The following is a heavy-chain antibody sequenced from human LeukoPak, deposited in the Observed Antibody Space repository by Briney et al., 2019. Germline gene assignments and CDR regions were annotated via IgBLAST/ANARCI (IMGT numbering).Heavy chain of an antibody. CDR1: GFTFSSYA. D-gene: IGHD3-10*01. V-gene: IGHV3-21*01. Sequence: GGSLRLSCAASGFTFSSYAMSWVRQAPGKGLEWVSSISSSSYIYYADSVKGRFTISRDNAKNSLYLQMNSLRAEDTAVYYCASGHRSSPDYFDYWGQGTLVTVSS. J-gene: IGHJ4*02. CDR2: ISSSSYI. CDR3: ASGHRSSPDYFDY.